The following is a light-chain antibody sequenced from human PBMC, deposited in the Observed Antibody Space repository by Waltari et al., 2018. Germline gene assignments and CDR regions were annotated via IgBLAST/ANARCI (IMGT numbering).Light chain of an antibody. V-gene: IGKV1D-8*03. Sequence: VIWMTQSPSLLSASPGDRVTITCRMSQGISTYLAWYQQKPGRAPVLLIYGASILHSGVPSRFSGSGSGTDFTLTISRLEPEDFAVYYCQQYGTSVTFGGGTKLEIK. J-gene: IGKJ4*01. CDR1: QGISTY. CDR2: GAS. CDR3: QQYGTSVT.